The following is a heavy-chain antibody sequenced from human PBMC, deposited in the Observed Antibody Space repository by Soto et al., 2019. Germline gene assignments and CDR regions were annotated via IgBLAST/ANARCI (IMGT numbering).Heavy chain of an antibody. V-gene: IGHV1-69*13. CDR1: GGNFRSEA. D-gene: IGHD3-9*01. CDR3: ARAQFSDILTADDYGMDV. CDR2: IIPMFSTP. J-gene: IGHJ6*02. Sequence: SVKVSCKASGGNFRSEAISLVRQAPGHGLEWMGRIIPMFSTPHYAQKFQGRVTIIADESTTTVNMEMRGLTYEDTAVYYCARAQFSDILTADDYGMDVWGQGTSVTVSS.